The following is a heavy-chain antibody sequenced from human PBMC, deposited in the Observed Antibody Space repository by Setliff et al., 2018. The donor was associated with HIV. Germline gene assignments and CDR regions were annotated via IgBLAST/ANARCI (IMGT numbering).Heavy chain of an antibody. CDR1: GGSISSGGYY. CDR3: ARGGGTTLNYYYYYYMDV. J-gene: IGHJ6*03. Sequence: SETLSLTCTVSGGSISSGGYYWSWIRQHPGKGLEWIGYIYYSGDTYYNPSLKSRVTIFVDTSKNQFSLKLSSVTAADTAVYYCARGGGTTLNYYYYYYMDVWGKGTTVTVSS. V-gene: IGHV4-31*03. D-gene: IGHD1-1*01. CDR2: IYYSGDT.